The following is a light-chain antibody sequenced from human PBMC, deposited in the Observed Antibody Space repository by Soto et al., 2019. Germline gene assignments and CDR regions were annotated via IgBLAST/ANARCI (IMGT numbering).Light chain of an antibody. CDR1: SSDVGGYNS. Sequence: QSVLTQPASVSGSPGQSITISCTGTSSDVGGYNSVSWYQHHPGKAPRLLIYEVTYRPSGVPYRFSGSRSGNTASLTISGLQPEDEADYYCSSYTSTISLLIFGGGTKLTVL. V-gene: IGLV2-14*01. J-gene: IGLJ2*01. CDR3: SSYTSTISLLI. CDR2: EVT.